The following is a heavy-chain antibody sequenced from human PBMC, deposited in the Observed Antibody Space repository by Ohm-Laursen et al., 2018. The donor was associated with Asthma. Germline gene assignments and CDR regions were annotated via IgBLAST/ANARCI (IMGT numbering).Heavy chain of an antibody. CDR2: ISYDGSNK. J-gene: IGHJ4*02. CDR3: ASRVGASFDY. D-gene: IGHD1-26*01. V-gene: IGHV3-30*03. CDR1: GFTFSSYG. Sequence: SLRLSCAASGFTFSSYGMHWVRQAPGKGLEWVAVISYDGSNKYYADSVKGRFTISRDNSKNTPYLQMNSLRAEDTAVYYCASRVGASFDYWGQGTLVTVSS.